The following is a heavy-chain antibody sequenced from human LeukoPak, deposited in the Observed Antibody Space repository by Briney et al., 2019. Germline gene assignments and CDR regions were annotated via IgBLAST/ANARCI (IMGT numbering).Heavy chain of an antibody. CDR2: ISYDGSNK. Sequence: GGSLRLSCAASGFTFSSYAMHWVRQAPVKGLEWVAVISYDGSNKYYADSVKGRFTISRDNSKNTLYLQMNSLRAEDTAVYYCARDAGYYSAFDIWGQGTMVTVSS. D-gene: IGHD3-22*01. V-gene: IGHV3-30-3*01. J-gene: IGHJ3*02. CDR1: GFTFSSYA. CDR3: ARDAGYYSAFDI.